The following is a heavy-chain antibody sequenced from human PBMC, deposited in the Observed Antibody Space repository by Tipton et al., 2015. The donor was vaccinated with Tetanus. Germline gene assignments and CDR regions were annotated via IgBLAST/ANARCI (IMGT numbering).Heavy chain of an antibody. J-gene: IGHJ4*02. CDR2: IMEDGSEK. V-gene: IGHV3-7*01. Sequence: VQLVQSGGGVVQPGRSLRLSCAASGFTFSRYWMSWVRQAPGKGLEWVANIMEDGSEKYYVDSVKGRFTISRDNAKNSMYLQMSSLRADDTAVYYCAKDPASGGRGLLSVAGATDSWGQGTLVTVSS. D-gene: IGHD6-19*01. CDR1: GFTFSRYW. CDR3: AKDPASGGRGLLSVAGATDS.